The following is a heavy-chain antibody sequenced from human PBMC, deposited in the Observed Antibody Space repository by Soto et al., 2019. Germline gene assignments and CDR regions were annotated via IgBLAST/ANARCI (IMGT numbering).Heavy chain of an antibody. V-gene: IGHV1-69*12. CDR2: IIPIFGTA. D-gene: IGHD2-2*01. Sequence: QVQLVQSGAEVKKPGSSVKVSCKASGGIFSSYAISWVRQAHGQGLEWMGGIIPIFGTANYAQKFQGRVTITADASTSPAYMELSSLRSEDTAVYYCAMPNQDWGYFISTSCYNWFDPSVEATLVTVSS. CDR3: AMPNQDWGYFISTSCYNWFDP. CDR1: GGIFSSYA. J-gene: IGHJ5*02.